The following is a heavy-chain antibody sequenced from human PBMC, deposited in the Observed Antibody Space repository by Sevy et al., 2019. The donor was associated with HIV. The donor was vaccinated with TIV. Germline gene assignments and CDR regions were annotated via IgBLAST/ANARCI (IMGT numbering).Heavy chain of an antibody. D-gene: IGHD1-26*01. CDR3: VAANTWEDY. V-gene: IGHV3-74*01. CDR2: VNSDGSST. CDR1: GFTFSSYW. J-gene: IGHJ4*02. Sequence: GASLRLSCSASGFTFSSYWMHWVRQAPGKGLVWVSGVNSDGSSTNYADSVKGRFTISRDSAKSTLYLQMNSLRAEDTAVYFCVAANTWEDYWGQGTLVTVSS.